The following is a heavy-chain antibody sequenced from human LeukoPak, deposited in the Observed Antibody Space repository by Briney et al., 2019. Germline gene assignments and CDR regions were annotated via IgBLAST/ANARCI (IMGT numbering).Heavy chain of an antibody. D-gene: IGHD5-12*01. V-gene: IGHV4-59*01. CDR3: ARVGGYDYIGRFDY. Sequence: SETLSLTCTVSDGSITSCYWSWIRQPPGKGLEWIAYMYYSGSTNYNPSLKSRVTISVDMSKNQFSLKLSSVTAADTAVYYCARVGGYDYIGRFDYWGQGTLVTVSS. J-gene: IGHJ4*02. CDR2: MYYSGST. CDR1: DGSITSCY.